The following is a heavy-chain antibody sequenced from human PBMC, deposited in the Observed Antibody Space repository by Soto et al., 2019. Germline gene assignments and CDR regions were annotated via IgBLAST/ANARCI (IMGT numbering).Heavy chain of an antibody. CDR1: GGSISSGGYS. J-gene: IGHJ5*02. D-gene: IGHD3-22*01. Sequence: PSETLSLTCAVSGGSISSGGYSWSWIRQPPGKGLEWIGYIYHSGSTYYNPSLKSRVTISVDRSKNQFSLKLSSVTAADTAVYYCARVSHYDSSGYDSRWFDPWGQGTLVTVSS. V-gene: IGHV4-30-2*01. CDR2: IYHSGST. CDR3: ARVSHYDSSGYDSRWFDP.